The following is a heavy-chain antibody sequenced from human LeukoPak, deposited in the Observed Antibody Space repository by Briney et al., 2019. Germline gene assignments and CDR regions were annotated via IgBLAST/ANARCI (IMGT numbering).Heavy chain of an antibody. CDR3: AKEPSYCTNGVCYSRGFDR. CDR1: GFTFSSYA. Sequence: GGSLRLSCAASGFTFSSYAMSWVRQAPGKGLEWVSAISVSGGATYYADSVKGRFTISRDNSKNTLYLQMSSLRAEDTAGYYCAKEPSYCTNGVCYSRGFDRWGQGTLVTVPS. D-gene: IGHD2-8*01. CDR2: ISVSGGAT. J-gene: IGHJ5*02. V-gene: IGHV3-23*01.